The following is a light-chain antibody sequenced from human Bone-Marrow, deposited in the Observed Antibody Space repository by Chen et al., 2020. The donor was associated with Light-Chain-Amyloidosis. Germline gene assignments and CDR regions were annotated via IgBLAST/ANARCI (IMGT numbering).Light chain of an antibody. CDR3: QAADSSGTYEVI. V-gene: IGLV3-25*03. J-gene: IGLJ2*01. CDR1: DLPTKY. Sequence: SYELTQPPSVSVSPGQTARITCSGDDLPTKYAYWYQQKPGQAPVLVIHRDTERPPGIYERFSGYSSGTTATLTISGVQAEDEADYHCQAADSSGTYEVIFGGGTKLTVL. CDR2: RDT.